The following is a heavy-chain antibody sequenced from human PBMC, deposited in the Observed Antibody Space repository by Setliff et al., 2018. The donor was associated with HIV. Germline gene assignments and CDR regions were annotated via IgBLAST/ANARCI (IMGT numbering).Heavy chain of an antibody. J-gene: IGHJ4*02. CDR2: VSHRGTT. V-gene: IGHV4-38-2*01. Sequence: PSETLSLTCAVSGYSISSGYYWAWIRQAPGKGLEWIGSVSHRGTTYYKSSLKSRVTIAVDTPKNQVSLNLRAVTAADTAVYYCARYWGTYPEHFDYWGQGTLVTVS. CDR1: GYSISSGYY. CDR3: ARYWGTYPEHFDY. D-gene: IGHD3-16*01.